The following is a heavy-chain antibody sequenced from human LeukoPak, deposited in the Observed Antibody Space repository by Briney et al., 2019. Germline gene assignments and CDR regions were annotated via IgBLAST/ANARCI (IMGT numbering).Heavy chain of an antibody. J-gene: IGHJ6*02. V-gene: IGHV3-72*01. CDR3: AKGSRRYCSGGSCTKYYYYGMDV. CDR2: TRNKANSYTT. D-gene: IGHD2-15*01. CDR1: GFTFSDHY. Sequence: PGGSLRLSCAASGFTFSDHYMDWVRQAPGKGLEWVGRTRNKANSYTTEYAASVKGRFTISRDDSKNSLYLQMNNLKTEDTAVYYCAKGSRRYCSGGSCTKYYYYGMDVWGQGTTVTVSS.